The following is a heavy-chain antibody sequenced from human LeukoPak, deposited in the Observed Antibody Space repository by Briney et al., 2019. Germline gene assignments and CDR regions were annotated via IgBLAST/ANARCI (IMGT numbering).Heavy chain of an antibody. CDR1: GGSFSGYY. CDR3: ARLSRIRYFDRALDY. V-gene: IGHV4-34*01. J-gene: IGHJ4*02. D-gene: IGHD3-9*01. Sequence: SETLSLTCAAYGGSFSGYYWSWIRQPPGKGLEWIGDINHSGSTNYNPSLKSRVTISVDTSKNQFSLKLSSVTAADTAVYYCARLSRIRYFDRALDYWGQGTLVTVSS. CDR2: INHSGST.